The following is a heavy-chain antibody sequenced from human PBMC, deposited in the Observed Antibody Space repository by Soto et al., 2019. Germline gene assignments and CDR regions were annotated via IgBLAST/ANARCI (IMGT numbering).Heavy chain of an antibody. J-gene: IGHJ6*02. CDR1: GYSFTSYW. V-gene: IGHV5-51*01. CDR2: IYPGDSDP. Sequence: GESLKISCKGSGYSFTSYWIAWVRQMPGKGLEWMGIIYPGDSDPRYSPSFQGQVTISADKSISTAYLQWSSLKASDTAMYYCARPRSGSYRLDYYGMDVWGQGTTVTVSS. CDR3: ARPRSGSYRLDYYGMDV. D-gene: IGHD3-10*01.